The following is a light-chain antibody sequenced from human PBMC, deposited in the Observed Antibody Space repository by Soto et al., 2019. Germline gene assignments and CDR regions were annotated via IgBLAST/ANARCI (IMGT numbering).Light chain of an antibody. CDR2: DNS. J-gene: IGLJ3*02. CDR3: QSYDSSLSGSWV. V-gene: IGLV1-40*01. CDR1: SSNIGARYD. Sequence: QAVVTQPPSVSGAPGQRVTISCTGSSSNIGARYDVHWYQQLPGTAPKLLIYDNSNRPSGVPDRFSGSKSGTSASLAITGLQAEDEADYYCQSYDSSLSGSWVFRGGTKLTVL.